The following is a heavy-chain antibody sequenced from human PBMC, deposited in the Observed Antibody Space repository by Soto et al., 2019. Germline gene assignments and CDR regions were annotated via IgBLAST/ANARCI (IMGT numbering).Heavy chain of an antibody. CDR3: ARDGTRWRHSTYYYYDMDV. CDR2: IIPIFGTA. CDR1: GGTFSSYA. D-gene: IGHD1-26*01. V-gene: IGHV1-69*12. Sequence: QVQLVQSGAEVKKPGSSVKVSCKASGGTFSSYAISWVRQAPGQGLEWMGGIIPIFGTANYAQKFQGRVTITADESTSTAYMELSSLRSEDTAVYYCARDGTRWRHSTYYYYDMDVWGQWTTVTVCS. J-gene: IGHJ6*02.